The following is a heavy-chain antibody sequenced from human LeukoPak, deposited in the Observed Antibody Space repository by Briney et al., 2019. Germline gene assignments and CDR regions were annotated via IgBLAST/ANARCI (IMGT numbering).Heavy chain of an antibody. Sequence: ASVKVSCKACGYTFTSYGISWVRQGPGQGLEWMGWISAYNGNTNYAQKFQGRVTMTRDTSISTAYMELSRLRSDDTAVYYCARITMVRGVIITRGGYFDYWGQGTLVTVSS. CDR3: ARITMVRGVIITRGGYFDY. CDR1: GYTFTSYG. CDR2: ISAYNGNT. J-gene: IGHJ4*02. D-gene: IGHD3-10*01. V-gene: IGHV1-18*01.